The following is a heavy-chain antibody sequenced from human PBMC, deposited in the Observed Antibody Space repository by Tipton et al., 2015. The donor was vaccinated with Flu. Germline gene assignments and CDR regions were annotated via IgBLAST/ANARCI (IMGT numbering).Heavy chain of an antibody. J-gene: IGHJ6*03. CDR1: GGSLDNYF. V-gene: IGHV4-4*07. CDR2: IYTSGGV. Sequence: TLSLTCTVSGGSLDNYFWSWIRQPAGKRLEWIGRIYTSGGVDYNPSFRGRVSMSIDTSKNQFSLNLDSVTAADTAVYFCARGGIDYTNYYFYMDVWGKGTTVTVS. CDR3: ARGGIDYTNYYFYMDV. D-gene: IGHD4-11*01.